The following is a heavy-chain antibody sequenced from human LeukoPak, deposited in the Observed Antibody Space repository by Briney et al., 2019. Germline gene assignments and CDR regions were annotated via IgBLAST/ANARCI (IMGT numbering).Heavy chain of an antibody. Sequence: SETLSLTCTVSGGSISSSSYYWGWIRQPPGKGLEWIGGNHYSGSTDYNPSLKGRVTISIDTSKNQSSLKLTSVTAADTAVYYCARRGAFNWLDPWGQGTLVTVSS. CDR1: GGSISSSSYY. D-gene: IGHD3-16*01. CDR2: NHYSGST. V-gene: IGHV4-39*01. J-gene: IGHJ5*02. CDR3: ARRGAFNWLDP.